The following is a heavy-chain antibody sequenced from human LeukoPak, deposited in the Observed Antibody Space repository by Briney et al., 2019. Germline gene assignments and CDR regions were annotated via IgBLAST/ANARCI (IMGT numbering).Heavy chain of an antibody. CDR1: GGSVSSGSYY. V-gene: IGHV4-61*01. CDR3: ASYDFWSGSLDY. D-gene: IGHD3-3*01. Sequence: SETLSLTCTVSGGSVSSGSYYWSWIRQPPGKGLEWIGYTYYSGSTYYNPSLKSRVTISVDTSKNQFSLKLSSVTAADTAVYYCASYDFWSGSLDYWGQGTLVTVSS. CDR2: TYYSGST. J-gene: IGHJ4*02.